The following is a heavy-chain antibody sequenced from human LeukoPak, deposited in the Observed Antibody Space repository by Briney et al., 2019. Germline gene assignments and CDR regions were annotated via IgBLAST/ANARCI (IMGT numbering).Heavy chain of an antibody. CDR1: GFTFSTHW. CDR2: INQDGSEK. D-gene: IGHD6-13*01. V-gene: IGHV3-7*01. CDR3: ARVKDIAAAGTFDY. J-gene: IGHJ4*02. Sequence: GGSLRLSCAASGFTFSTHWMGWVRQVPGKGLEWVANINQDGSEKYYVDSVKGRFTISRDNAKNSLYVQMNSLRAEDTALYYCARVKDIAAAGTFDYWGQGTLVTVSS.